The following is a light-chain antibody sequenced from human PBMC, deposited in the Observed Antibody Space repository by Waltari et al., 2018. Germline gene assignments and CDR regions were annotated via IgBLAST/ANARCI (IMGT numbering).Light chain of an antibody. V-gene: IGLV2-23*02. J-gene: IGLJ3*02. Sequence: QSALTQPASVSGSPGQSITISCTGTSSDVGSYELVSWYQQHPGNAPKLMIYAVTKRPSGVSYRFSGSKSGTTASLTISGLQPEDEADYYCCSYVSSDTLVFGGGTKLTVL. CDR1: SSDVGSYEL. CDR2: AVT. CDR3: CSYVSSDTLV.